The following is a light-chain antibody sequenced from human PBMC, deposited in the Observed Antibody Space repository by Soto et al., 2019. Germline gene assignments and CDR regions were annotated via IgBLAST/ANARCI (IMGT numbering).Light chain of an antibody. CDR3: QQLNSAPFT. J-gene: IGKJ4*01. Sequence: DIQMTQSPSSLSAFVGDRVTITCRASQDIGNFLAWYQQKPGKVPKLLIYAASTLQSGVPSRFGGSGSGTDFTLTISSLQPEDFATYYCQQLNSAPFTFGGGTKVDIK. CDR2: AAS. V-gene: IGKV1-9*01. CDR1: QDIGNF.